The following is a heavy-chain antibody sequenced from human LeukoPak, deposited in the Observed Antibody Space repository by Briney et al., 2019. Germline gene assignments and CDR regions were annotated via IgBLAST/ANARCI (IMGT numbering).Heavy chain of an antibody. CDR3: AGHHPRNTVDF. D-gene: IGHD2-8*02. Sequence: SETLSLTCTVSGGSVTIYYWTWIRQPAGKGLEWIGRIYSTGNTNYNPSLKSRVTISLDTSKNQFSLKLSSVTAADTAVYYCAGHHPRNTVDFWGQGTLVTVSS. J-gene: IGHJ4*02. CDR2: IYSTGNT. V-gene: IGHV4-4*07. CDR1: GGSVTIYY.